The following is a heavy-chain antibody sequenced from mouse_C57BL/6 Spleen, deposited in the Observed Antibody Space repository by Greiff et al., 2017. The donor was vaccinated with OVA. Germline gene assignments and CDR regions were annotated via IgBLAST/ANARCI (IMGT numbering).Heavy chain of an antibody. CDR3: ARGDYYGSSHQAWFAY. D-gene: IGHD1-1*01. V-gene: IGHV5-4*03. Sequence: EVKLVESGGGLVKPGGSLKLSCAASGFTFSSYAMSWVRQTPEKRLEWVATISDGGSYTYYPDNVKGRFTISRDNAKNNLYLQMSHLKSEDTAMYYWARGDYYGSSHQAWFAYWGQGTLVTVSA. CDR2: ISDGGSYT. CDR1: GFTFSSYA. J-gene: IGHJ3*01.